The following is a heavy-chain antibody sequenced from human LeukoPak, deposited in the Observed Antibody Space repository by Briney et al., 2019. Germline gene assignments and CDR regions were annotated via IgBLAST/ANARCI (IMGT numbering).Heavy chain of an antibody. Sequence: ASVKVSCKASGYTFSSYNINWVRQAPGQGLEWLGWISGYNGNTNYAQKLQGRVTLTTDTSTRTAYMELRSLRSDDTAVYYCARVGIQLWGTFDYWGQGTLDTVSS. V-gene: IGHV1-18*01. CDR1: GYTFSSYN. CDR3: ARVGIQLWGTFDY. D-gene: IGHD5-18*01. J-gene: IGHJ4*02. CDR2: ISGYNGNT.